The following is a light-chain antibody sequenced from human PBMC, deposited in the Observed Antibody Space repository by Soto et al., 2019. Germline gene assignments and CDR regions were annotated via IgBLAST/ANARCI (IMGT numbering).Light chain of an antibody. Sequence: QSALTQPASVSGSPGQSITISCTGTSSDVGSYNLVSWYQQHPGKAPKLMIYEGSKRPSGVSNRFSGSKSGNTASLTISGHQAEDEADYYCCSYAGSVVFVGGTKLTVL. V-gene: IGLV2-23*01. CDR3: CSYAGSVV. J-gene: IGLJ2*01. CDR1: SSDVGSYNL. CDR2: EGS.